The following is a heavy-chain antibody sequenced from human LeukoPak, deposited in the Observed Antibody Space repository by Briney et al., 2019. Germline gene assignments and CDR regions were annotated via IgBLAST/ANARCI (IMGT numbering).Heavy chain of an antibody. CDR3: ARGPRLNWFDP. Sequence: SETLSLMCTVWGDSMSRYYGRGLRGSRGEGGEGIGYMYYRGSTTYNPSLKSRVTISVDTSKNHFSLKLSSLTAADTAVYYCARGPRLNWFDPWGQGTLVTVSS. CDR1: GDSMSRYY. V-gene: IGHV4-59*13. J-gene: IGHJ5*02. CDR2: MYYRGST.